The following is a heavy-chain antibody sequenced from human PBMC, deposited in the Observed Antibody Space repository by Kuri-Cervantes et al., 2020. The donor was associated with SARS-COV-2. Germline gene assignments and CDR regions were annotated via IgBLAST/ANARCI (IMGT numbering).Heavy chain of an antibody. D-gene: IGHD3-16*01. J-gene: IGHJ4*02. CDR2: ISANNGNT. V-gene: IGHV1-18*01. Sequence: ASVKVSCKASGYTFTSYDISWVRQAPGQGLEWMGWISANNGNTNYAQKLQGRVTMTTDTSTSTAYMEVRSLRADDTAVYYCARPGDADSFDYWGQGTLVTVSS. CDR3: ARPGDADSFDY. CDR1: GYTFTSYD.